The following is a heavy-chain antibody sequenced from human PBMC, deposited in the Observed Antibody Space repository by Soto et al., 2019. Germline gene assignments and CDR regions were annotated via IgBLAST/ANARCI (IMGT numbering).Heavy chain of an antibody. CDR1: GFTFSDYY. Sequence: GGSLRLSCAASGFTFSDYYMSWIRQAPGKGLEWVSYISSSGSTIYYADSVKGRFTISRDNAKNSLYLQMNSLRAEDTAVYYCAREYYDILTGYYPEAFDYWGQGTLVTVSS. J-gene: IGHJ4*02. CDR2: ISSSGSTI. V-gene: IGHV3-11*01. D-gene: IGHD3-9*01. CDR3: AREYYDILTGYYPEAFDY.